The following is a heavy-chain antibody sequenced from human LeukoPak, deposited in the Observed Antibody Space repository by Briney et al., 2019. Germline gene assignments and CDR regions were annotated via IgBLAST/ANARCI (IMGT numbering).Heavy chain of an antibody. CDR2: ITENGSTK. CDR1: GFTFSPHT. CDR3: VRQSEGLDY. Sequence: GGSLRLSCAASGFTFSPHTMHWVRQAPGKGLEWVAVITENGSTKYYAESVRGRFSVSRDDSENTLHLQMSSLTTDDTAVYFCVRQSEGLDYWGQGTLVTVSS. J-gene: IGHJ4*02. D-gene: IGHD5/OR15-5a*01. V-gene: IGHV3-30-3*01.